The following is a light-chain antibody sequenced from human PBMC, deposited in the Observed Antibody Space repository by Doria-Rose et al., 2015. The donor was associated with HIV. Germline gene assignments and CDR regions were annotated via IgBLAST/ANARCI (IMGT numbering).Light chain of an antibody. J-gene: IGKJ3*01. Sequence: IRVTQSPESLGTSLGERATLNCKSNQSLLYTSKNYLAWYQQKPGQPPKLLIYWASTRQSGVPARFSGSGSGTDFTPTISSLEAEDVAVYYCQQYYDTPSFGPGTTVDIK. V-gene: IGKV4-1*01. CDR2: WAS. CDR1: QSLLYTSKNY. CDR3: QQYYDTPS.